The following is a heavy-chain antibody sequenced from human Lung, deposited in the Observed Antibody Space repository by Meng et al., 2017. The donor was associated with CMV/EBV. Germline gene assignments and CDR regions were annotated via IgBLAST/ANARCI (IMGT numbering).Heavy chain of an antibody. V-gene: IGHV4-34*01. CDR3: ARALVVPAASLDY. D-gene: IGHD2-2*01. Sequence: SETLSLXXAVYGGSFSGYYWSWIRQPPGKGLEWIGEINHSGSTNYNPSLKSRVTISVDTSKNQFSLKLSSVTAADTAVYYCARALVVPAASLDYWGQGTXVTVSS. J-gene: IGHJ4*02. CDR1: GGSFSGYY. CDR2: INHSGST.